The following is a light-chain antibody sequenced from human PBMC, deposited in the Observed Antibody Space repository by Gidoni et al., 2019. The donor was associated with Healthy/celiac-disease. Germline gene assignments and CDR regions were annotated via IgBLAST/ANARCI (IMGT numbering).Light chain of an antibody. CDR2: AAS. V-gene: IGKV1-39*01. CDR3: QQSYSTPRT. Sequence: DIQITQSTSSLSASVGDRVTITCRASQSISIYLNWYQQKPGKAPKLLIYAASSLQSGVPSRFSGSGSGTDFTLTISSLQPEDFATYYCQQSYSTPRTFGQGTKVEIK. J-gene: IGKJ1*01. CDR1: QSISIY.